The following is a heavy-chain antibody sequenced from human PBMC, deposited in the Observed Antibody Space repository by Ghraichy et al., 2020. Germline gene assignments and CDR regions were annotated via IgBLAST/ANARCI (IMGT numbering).Heavy chain of an antibody. J-gene: IGHJ6*02. V-gene: IGHV4-59*01. Sequence: SETLSLTCTVSGGSISSYYWSWIRQPPGKGLEWIGYIYYSGSTNYNPSLKSRVTISVDTSKNQFSLKLSSVTAADTAVYYCARGETYYYGMDVWGQGTTVTVSS. CDR1: GGSISSYY. CDR2: IYYSGST. CDR3: ARGETYYYGMDV.